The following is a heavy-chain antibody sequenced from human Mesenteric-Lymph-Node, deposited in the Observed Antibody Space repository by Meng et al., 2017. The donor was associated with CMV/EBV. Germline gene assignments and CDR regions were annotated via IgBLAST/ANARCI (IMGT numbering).Heavy chain of an antibody. Sequence: ASINRVDYYWTWIRQHPGKGLEWIGYIYYSDTTYYNPSLQSRVTISIDTSENQFSLMLTSVTAADTAVYYCARADYYDSSGYYYFDYWGQGTLVTVSS. CDR1: ASINRVDYY. J-gene: IGHJ4*02. CDR2: IYYSDTT. CDR3: ARADYYDSSGYYYFDY. D-gene: IGHD3-22*01. V-gene: IGHV4-31*02.